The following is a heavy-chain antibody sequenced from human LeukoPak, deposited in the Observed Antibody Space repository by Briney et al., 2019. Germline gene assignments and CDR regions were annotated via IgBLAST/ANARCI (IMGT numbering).Heavy chain of an antibody. CDR3: ARGASSGHYVSGDY. Sequence: GGSLRLSCAASGFTFNKYWVHWFRQAPGKGLVWVSRISFDAATTSYADSVKGRFTISRDNVKNTVSLQMNSLRAEDTAIYYCARGASSGHYVSGDYWGQGTLVTVSA. D-gene: IGHD3-22*01. V-gene: IGHV3-74*01. CDR2: ISFDAATT. CDR1: GFTFNKYW. J-gene: IGHJ4*02.